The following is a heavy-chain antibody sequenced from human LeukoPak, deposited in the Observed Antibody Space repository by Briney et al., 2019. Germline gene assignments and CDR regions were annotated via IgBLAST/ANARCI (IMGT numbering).Heavy chain of an antibody. CDR1: GCTFSMYP. V-gene: IGHV3-23*01. D-gene: IGHD3-16*01. CDR3: AKDLFGGPARDYFDY. CDR2: VSGSGVHT. J-gene: IGHJ4*02. Sequence: PGGSLRLSCAASGCTFSMYPMSWVRQARGKGLEWVSSVSGSGVHTYYADSVKGRFTISRDNSKNTLYLQMNSLRAEDTAVYYCAKDLFGGPARDYFDYWGQGSLVTVSS.